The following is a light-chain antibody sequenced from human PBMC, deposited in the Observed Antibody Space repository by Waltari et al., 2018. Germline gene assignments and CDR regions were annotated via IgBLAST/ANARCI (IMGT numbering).Light chain of an antibody. Sequence: QSALTHPASVSGSPGQSITISCTGTSSDVGGYNYVSWFHQHPGKAPNLVIYDVTKRPSGVSNRFSGSKSGNTASLTISGLQAEDEADYYCSSYTSSSAWVFGGGTKLTVL. CDR3: SSYTSSSAWV. V-gene: IGLV2-14*01. CDR2: DVT. CDR1: SSDVGGYNY. J-gene: IGLJ3*02.